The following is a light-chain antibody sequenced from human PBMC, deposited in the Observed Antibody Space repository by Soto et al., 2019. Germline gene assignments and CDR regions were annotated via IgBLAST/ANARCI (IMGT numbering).Light chain of an antibody. CDR1: SSNIGSNT. J-gene: IGLJ2*01. V-gene: IGLV1-44*01. CDR3: AAWDDSLNGVV. CDR2: SNN. Sequence: QSALTQPPSASGTPGQRVTISCSGTSSNIGSNTVNWYQHFPGTAPKLLIYSNNQRPSGVPDRFSGSKSGTSASLAISGLQSEDEADYYCAAWDDSLNGVVFGGGTKVTVL.